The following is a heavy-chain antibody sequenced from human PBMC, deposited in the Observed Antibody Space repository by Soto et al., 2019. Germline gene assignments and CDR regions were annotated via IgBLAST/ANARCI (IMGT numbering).Heavy chain of an antibody. V-gene: IGHV4-34*12. CDR3: ARHHVRGRTILGAADF. CDR1: GGSLSGYY. J-gene: IGHJ4*02. D-gene: IGHD1-26*01. Sequence: QVQLQQWGAGLLKPSETLSLTCAVYGGSLSGYYWSWIRQPQGKALELMGELIHSGNSSYNPSLNSRVTIPVNTSKNQLFLNLSSVTAADTAMYYCARHHVRGRTILGAADFWGQGTLVTVSS. CDR2: LIHSGNS.